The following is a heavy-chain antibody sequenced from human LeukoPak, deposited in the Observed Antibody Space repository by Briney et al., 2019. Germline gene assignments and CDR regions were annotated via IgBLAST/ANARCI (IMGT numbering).Heavy chain of an antibody. CDR2: ISYDGSNK. CDR1: GFTFSSYA. Sequence: GGSLRLSCAASGFTFSSYAMHWVRQAPGKGLEWVAVISYDGSNKYYADSVKGRFTISRDNSKNTLYLKMNSLRAEDTAVYYCARDSITIFGVAPPHYYGMDVWGQGTTVTVSS. D-gene: IGHD3-3*01. J-gene: IGHJ6*02. CDR3: ARDSITIFGVAPPHYYGMDV. V-gene: IGHV3-30-3*01.